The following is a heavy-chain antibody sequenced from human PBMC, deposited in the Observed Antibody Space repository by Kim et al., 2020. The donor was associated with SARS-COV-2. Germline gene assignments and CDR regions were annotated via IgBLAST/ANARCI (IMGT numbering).Heavy chain of an antibody. CDR2: IKQDGSEI. CDR1: GFTFSNHW. D-gene: IGHD6-19*01. CDR3: ARGSGWVFDY. J-gene: IGHJ4*02. Sequence: GGSLRLSCAASGFTFSNHWMSWVRQAPGKGLEWVALIKQDGSEIEYVDSVRGRFTISRDNSKNSLYVQMNSLRAEDTAVYYCARGSGWVFDYWGQGTLVTVSS. V-gene: IGHV3-7*03.